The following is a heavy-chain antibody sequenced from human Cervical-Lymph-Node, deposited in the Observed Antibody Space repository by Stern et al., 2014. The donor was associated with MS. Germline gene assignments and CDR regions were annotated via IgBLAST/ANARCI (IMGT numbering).Heavy chain of an antibody. Sequence: QVQLVESGAEVKQPGSPLRVSCKASGGTFSSYAISWVRQAPGQGLEWVGGVIPIFGTANYAQKFQGRVTITADESTSTAYMELSSLRSEDTAVYYCARGELKEGLVRGMDVWGQGTTVTVSS. J-gene: IGHJ6*02. CDR1: GGTFSSYA. CDR2: VIPIFGTA. D-gene: IGHD1-26*01. V-gene: IGHV1-69*01. CDR3: ARGELKEGLVRGMDV.